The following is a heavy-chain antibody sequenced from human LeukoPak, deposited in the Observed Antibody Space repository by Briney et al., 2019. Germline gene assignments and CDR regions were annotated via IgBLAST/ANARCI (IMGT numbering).Heavy chain of an antibody. CDR1: GGSFSGYY. D-gene: IGHD3-22*01. J-gene: IGHJ4*02. V-gene: IGHV4-34*01. Sequence: LSETLSLTCAVYGGSFSGYYWSWIRQPPGKGLEWIGEINHSGSTNYNPSLKSRVTISVDTSKNQFSLKLSSVTAADTAVYYCARDLYYYDSSGGQGYWGQGTLVTVSS. CDR2: INHSGST. CDR3: ARDLYYYDSSGGQGY.